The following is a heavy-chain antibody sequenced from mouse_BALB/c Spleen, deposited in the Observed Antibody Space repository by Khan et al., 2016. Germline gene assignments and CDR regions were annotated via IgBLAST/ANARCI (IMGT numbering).Heavy chain of an antibody. Sequence: EVELVESGGGLVKPGGSLKLSCAASGFTFSSYAMSWVRQTPEKRLEWVASISSGGNTFYPDSLKGRFIISRDNTRNILYLQMSSLKSEDTAMYYCTRGVTTVVDYFDDWGQGTTLTVSS. J-gene: IGHJ2*01. CDR3: TRGVTTVVDYFDD. CDR1: GFTFSSYA. D-gene: IGHD1-1*01. CDR2: ISSGGNT. V-gene: IGHV5-6-5*01.